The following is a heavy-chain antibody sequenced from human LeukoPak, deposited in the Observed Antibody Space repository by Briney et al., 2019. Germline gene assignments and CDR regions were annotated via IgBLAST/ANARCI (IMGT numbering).Heavy chain of an antibody. Sequence: GGSHRLSCAASGFTFSNAWMNWVRQAPGKGLEWVGQIRSETDGGTADYAAPVKGRFTISRDDSKNTLYLQMNSLKTEDTAVYYCTTAAFHWGQGTLVTVSS. CDR3: TTAAFH. V-gene: IGHV3-15*01. CDR1: GFTFSNAW. CDR2: IRSETDGGTA. D-gene: IGHD6-25*01. J-gene: IGHJ1*01.